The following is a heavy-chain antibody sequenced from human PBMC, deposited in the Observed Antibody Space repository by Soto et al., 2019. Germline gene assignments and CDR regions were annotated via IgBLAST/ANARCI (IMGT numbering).Heavy chain of an antibody. J-gene: IGHJ6*04. D-gene: IGHD4-4*01. V-gene: IGHV4-59*08. CDR2: IYYSGST. CDR1: GGSISSYY. Sequence: SETLSLTCTVSGGSISSYYWSWIRQPPGKGLEWIGYIYYSGSTNYNPSLKSRVTISVDTSKNQFSLKLSSVTAADTAVYYCARLQXXWXLDVWGKGTTVTXSS. CDR3: ARLQXXWXLDV.